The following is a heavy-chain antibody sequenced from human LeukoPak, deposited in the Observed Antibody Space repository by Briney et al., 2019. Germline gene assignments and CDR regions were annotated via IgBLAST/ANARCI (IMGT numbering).Heavy chain of an antibody. CDR2: IYYSGST. Sequence: TSETLSLTCTVSGGSISSSSYYWGWIRQPPGKGLEWIGSIYYSGSTYYNPSLKSRVTISVDTSKNQFSLKLSSVTAADTAVYYCARHAEERYYYYYYYMDVWGKGTTVTISS. J-gene: IGHJ6*03. CDR3: ARHAEERYYYYYYYMDV. D-gene: IGHD1-26*01. CDR1: GGSISSSSYY. V-gene: IGHV4-39*01.